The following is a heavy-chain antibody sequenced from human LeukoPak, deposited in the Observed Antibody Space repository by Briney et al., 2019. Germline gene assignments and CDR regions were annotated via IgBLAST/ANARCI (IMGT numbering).Heavy chain of an antibody. J-gene: IGHJ4*02. CDR1: GYTFTSYA. CDR2: INAGNGNT. V-gene: IGHV1-3*01. Sequence: ASVKVSCKASGYTFTSYAMHWVRQAPGQRLEWMGWINAGNGNTKYSQKFQGRVTITRDTSASTAYMELSSLRSEDTAVYYCARGRIAAVGMYYWGQGTLVTVSS. D-gene: IGHD6-13*01. CDR3: ARGRIAAVGMYY.